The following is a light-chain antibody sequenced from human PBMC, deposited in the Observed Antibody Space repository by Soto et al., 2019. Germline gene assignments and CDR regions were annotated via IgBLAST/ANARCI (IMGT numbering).Light chain of an antibody. CDR1: QSVGKNY. J-gene: IGKJ1*01. CDR3: QHYADSPRT. CDR2: GAS. V-gene: IGKV3-20*01. Sequence: EIVLTQSPGTLSLSPGERATLSCRASQSVGKNYFAWYQQKPGQAPRFLIYGASSRATGIPDRFSGRGSGTDFTLTISRLEPEDFAVYYCQHYADSPRTFGQGTKVEIK.